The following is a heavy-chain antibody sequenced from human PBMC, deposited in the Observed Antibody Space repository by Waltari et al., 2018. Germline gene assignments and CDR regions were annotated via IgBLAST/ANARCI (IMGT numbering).Heavy chain of an antibody. CDR3: ARVADYSNYYYYGMDV. J-gene: IGHJ6*02. CDR1: GGSISSSSYY. Sequence: QLQLQESGPGLVKPSETLSLTCTVSGGSISSSSYYWGWIRQPPGKGLEWIGSIYYSGGTYYNPSLKSRVTISVDTSKNQFSLKLSSVTAADTAVYYCARVADYSNYYYYGMDVWGQGTTVTVSS. V-gene: IGHV4-39*07. D-gene: IGHD4-4*01. CDR2: IYYSGGT.